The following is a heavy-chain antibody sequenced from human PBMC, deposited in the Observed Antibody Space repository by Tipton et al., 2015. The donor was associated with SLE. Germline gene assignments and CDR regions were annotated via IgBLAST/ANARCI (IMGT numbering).Heavy chain of an antibody. V-gene: IGHV4-61*02. CDR3: ARSSIAALGWFDP. D-gene: IGHD6-6*01. J-gene: IGHJ5*02. Sequence: TLSLTCTVSGGSISSGSYYWSWIRQPAGKGLEWIGRIYTSGSTNYNPSLKSRVTISVDTSKNQFSLKLSSVTAADTAVYYCARSSIAALGWFDPWGQGTLVTVSS. CDR2: IYTSGST. CDR1: GGSISSGSYY.